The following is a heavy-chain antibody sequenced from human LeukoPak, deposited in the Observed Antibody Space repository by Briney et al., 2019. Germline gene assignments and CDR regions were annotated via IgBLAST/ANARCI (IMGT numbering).Heavy chain of an antibody. CDR1: GFTISSYW. V-gene: IGHV3-74*01. CDR2: INPAGSVT. CDR3: SRDFVGAEDY. D-gene: IGHD3-16*01. J-gene: IGHJ4*02. Sequence: GGFLRLSCSASGFTISSYWMHWVRQAPGKGLVWVSRINPAGSVTNHADSVRGRFTISSDTATNTLYLEMNSLRAEDTAVYYCSRDFVGAEDYWGQGTLVTVSS.